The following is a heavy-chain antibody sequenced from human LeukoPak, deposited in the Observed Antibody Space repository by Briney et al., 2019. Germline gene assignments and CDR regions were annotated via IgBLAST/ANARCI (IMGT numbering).Heavy chain of an antibody. Sequence: SETLSLTCTVSGGSISSSSYYWGWIRQPPGKGLEWIGSIYYSGSTYYNPSLKSRVTISVDTSKNQFSLKLSSVTAADTAVYYCARWGIGNYYDSSGYYTDGWYFDLWGRGTLVTVSS. D-gene: IGHD3-22*01. CDR2: IYYSGST. CDR1: GGSISSSSYY. V-gene: IGHV4-39*01. J-gene: IGHJ2*01. CDR3: ARWGIGNYYDSSGYYTDGWYFDL.